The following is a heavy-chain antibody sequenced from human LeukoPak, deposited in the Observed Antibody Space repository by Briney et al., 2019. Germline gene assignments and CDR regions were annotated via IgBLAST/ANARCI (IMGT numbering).Heavy chain of an antibody. J-gene: IGHJ4*02. D-gene: IGHD3-9*01. CDR1: GGSISSGDYY. Sequence: PSETLSLTCTVSGGSISSGDYYWSWIRQPPGKVREWIGYIYYSGSTYYNPSLKSRVTISVDTSKNQFSLKLSSVTAADTAVYYCARVPLDILTGYYPGDYWGQGTLVTVSS. CDR2: IYYSGST. CDR3: ARVPLDILTGYYPGDY. V-gene: IGHV4-30-4*08.